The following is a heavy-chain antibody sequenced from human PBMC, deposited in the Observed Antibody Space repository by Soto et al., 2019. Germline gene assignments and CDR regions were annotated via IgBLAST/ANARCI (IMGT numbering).Heavy chain of an antibody. CDR1: GFTFSGSA. Sequence: GGSLRLSCAASGFTFSGSAMHWVRQASGKGLEWVGRIRSKANSYATAYAASVKGRFTISRDDSKNTAYLQMNSLKTEDTAVYYCTRLAVASDIVVVPAARRGDAFVVWGQGTMVNV. V-gene: IGHV3-73*01. CDR2: IRSKANSYAT. CDR3: TRLAVASDIVVVPAARRGDAFVV. J-gene: IGHJ3*01. D-gene: IGHD2-2*01.